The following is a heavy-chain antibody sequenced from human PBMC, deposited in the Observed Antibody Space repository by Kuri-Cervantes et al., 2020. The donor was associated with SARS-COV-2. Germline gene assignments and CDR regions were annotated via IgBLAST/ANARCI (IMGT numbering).Heavy chain of an antibody. CDR3: ARANRKGDYDFWSGYSEDYYYGMGV. J-gene: IGHJ6*02. Sequence: ASVKVSCKASGYTFTSYYMHWVRQAPGQGLEWMGIINPSGGSTSYAQKFQGRVTITADESTSTAYMELSSLRSEDTAVYYCARANRKGDYDFWSGYSEDYYYGMGVWGQGTTVTVSS. CDR2: INPSGGST. D-gene: IGHD3-3*01. CDR1: GYTFTSYY. V-gene: IGHV1-46*01.